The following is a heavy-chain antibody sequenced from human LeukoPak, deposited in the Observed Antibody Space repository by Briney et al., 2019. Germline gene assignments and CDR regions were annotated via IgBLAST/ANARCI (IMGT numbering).Heavy chain of an antibody. CDR2: ISSSSSYI. Sequence: GGSLRLSCAASGFTVSSIYMTWVRQAPGKGLEWVSSISSSSSYIYYADSVKGRFTISRDNAKNSLYLQMNSLRAEDTAVYYCARDPNRGLFDYWGQGTLVTVSS. V-gene: IGHV3-21*01. J-gene: IGHJ4*02. CDR1: GFTVSSIY. CDR3: ARDPNRGLFDY.